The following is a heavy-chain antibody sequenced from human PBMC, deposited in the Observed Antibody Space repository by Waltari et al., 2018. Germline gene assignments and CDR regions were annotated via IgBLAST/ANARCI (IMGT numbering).Heavy chain of an antibody. CDR2: IYTRRST. CDR3: ARGITAIGR. CDR1: IVCYY. Sequence: IVCYYWTWIRQPPGKDLEWIGYIYTRRSTNYNPSLKSRVTMSVDTSKNQFSLNLTAVTAADTAVYYCARGITAIGRWGQGTLVTVSS. V-gene: IGHV4-61*01. J-gene: IGHJ5*02. D-gene: IGHD6-13*01.